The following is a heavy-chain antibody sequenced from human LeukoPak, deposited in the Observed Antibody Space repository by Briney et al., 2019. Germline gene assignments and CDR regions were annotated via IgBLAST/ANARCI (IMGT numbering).Heavy chain of an antibody. D-gene: IGHD6-13*01. CDR3: AKDALYSSSSYYFDY. J-gene: IGHJ4*02. Sequence: GGSLRLSCAASGFTFSSYAMNWVRQGPGKGLEWVSTITGSGASTYYADSVKGRFTFSRDNSKNTLYLQMSSLKTEDTAVYYCAKDALYSSSSYYFDYWGQGTLVTVSS. CDR2: ITGSGAST. CDR1: GFTFSSYA. V-gene: IGHV3-23*01.